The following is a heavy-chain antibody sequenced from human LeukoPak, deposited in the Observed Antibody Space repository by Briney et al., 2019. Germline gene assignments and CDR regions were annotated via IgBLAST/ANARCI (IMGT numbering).Heavy chain of an antibody. J-gene: IGHJ6*02. V-gene: IGHV4-59*08. CDR2: IYYSGST. Sequence: SETLSLTCTVSGGSISSYYWSWIRQPPGKGLEWIGYIYYSGSTNYNPSLKSRVTISVDTSKNQFSLKLSSVTAADTAVYYCARPARYDRLALLEVWGQGTTVTVSS. D-gene: IGHD3-22*01. CDR3: ARPARYDRLALLEV. CDR1: GGSISSYY.